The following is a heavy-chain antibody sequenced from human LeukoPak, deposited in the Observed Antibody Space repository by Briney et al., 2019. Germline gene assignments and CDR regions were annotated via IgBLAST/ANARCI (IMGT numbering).Heavy chain of an antibody. CDR3: IRYGYNLLEYSQH. CDR2: IKSKTDGGTT. V-gene: IGHV3-15*07. D-gene: IGHD5-24*01. CDR1: GFIFTNAW. J-gene: IGHJ1*01. Sequence: PGGSLRLSCAASGFIFTNAWMNWVRQAPGKGLEWVGRIKSKTDGGTTDYAAPVKGRFTVSRDDSKSKLYLQMNSLKTEDTAMYYCIRYGYNLLEYSQHWCQGTLVTVSS.